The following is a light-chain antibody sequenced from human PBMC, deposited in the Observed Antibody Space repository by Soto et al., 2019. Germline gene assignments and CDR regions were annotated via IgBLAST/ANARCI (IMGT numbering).Light chain of an antibody. CDR2: AAS. Sequence: DIQMTQSPSSLSASVGDRVTITCRASQGISNSLAWYQQNAGKSPKLLIYAASNLQSGGPSRFSVSGSGTDFSLTISSLQPEDVATYYCQTYNSARVTFGGGTKVEIK. CDR1: QGISNS. V-gene: IGKV1-27*01. CDR3: QTYNSARVT. J-gene: IGKJ4*01.